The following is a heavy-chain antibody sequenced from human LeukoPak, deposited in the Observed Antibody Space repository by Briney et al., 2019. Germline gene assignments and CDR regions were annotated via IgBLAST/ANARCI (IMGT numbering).Heavy chain of an antibody. CDR3: AKDFVFGSGWPNWFDP. CDR1: GLTFSSYA. J-gene: IGHJ5*02. Sequence: GGSLRLSCAASGLTFSSYAMSWVRQAPGKGLEWVSAISGSGGSTYYADSVKGRFTISRDNSKNTLYLQMNSLRAEDTAVYYCAKDFVFGSGWPNWFDPWGQGTLVTVSS. V-gene: IGHV3-23*01. D-gene: IGHD6-19*01. CDR2: ISGSGGST.